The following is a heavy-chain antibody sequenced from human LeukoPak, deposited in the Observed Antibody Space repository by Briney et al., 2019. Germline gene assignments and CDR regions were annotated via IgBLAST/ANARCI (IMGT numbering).Heavy chain of an antibody. CDR3: AKYGYGSGSYYNVPKYV. CDR1: GGSISSSSYY. CDR2: IYYSGST. Sequence: PSETLSLTCTVSGGSISSSSYYWGWIRQPPGKGLEWIGSIYYSGSTYYNPSLKSRVTISVDASKNQFSLKLSSVTAADTAVYYCAKYGYGSGSYYNVPKYVWGQGTTVTVSS. D-gene: IGHD3-10*01. V-gene: IGHV4-39*07. J-gene: IGHJ6*02.